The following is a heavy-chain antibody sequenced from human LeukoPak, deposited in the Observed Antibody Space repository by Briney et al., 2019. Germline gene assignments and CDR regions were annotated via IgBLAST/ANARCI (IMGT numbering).Heavy chain of an antibody. V-gene: IGHV1-18*01. Sequence: ASVKVSCKASGYTFTSYAMNWVRQAPGQGLDWMGWISAYNGNKVYAQELQGRVTMTTDTSTSTAYMELRSLRSDDTAVYYCARDRWSSSSSEGALDIWGQGPMVTASS. CDR3: ARDRWSSSSSEGALDI. D-gene: IGHD6-6*01. CDR2: ISAYNGNK. J-gene: IGHJ3*02. CDR1: GYTFTSYA.